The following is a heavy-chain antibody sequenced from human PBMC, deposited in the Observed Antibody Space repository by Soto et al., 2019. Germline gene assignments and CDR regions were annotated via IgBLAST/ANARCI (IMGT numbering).Heavy chain of an antibody. CDR2: INHSGST. V-gene: IGHV4-34*01. Sequence: PSETLSLTCAVYGGSFSGYYWSWIRQPPGKGLEWIGEINHSGSTNYNPSLKSRVTISVDTSKNQFSLKLSSVTAADTAVYYCARFLGGSLDYWGQGTLVTVSS. D-gene: IGHD1-26*01. CDR3: ARFLGGSLDY. J-gene: IGHJ4*02. CDR1: GGSFSGYY.